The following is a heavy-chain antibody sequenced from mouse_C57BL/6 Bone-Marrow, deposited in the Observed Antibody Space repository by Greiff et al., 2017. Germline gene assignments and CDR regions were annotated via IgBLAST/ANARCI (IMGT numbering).Heavy chain of an antibody. CDR3: ASLTGPWFAY. CDR1: GFTFSSYG. Sequence: EVKLVESGGDLVKPGGSLKLSCAASGFTFSSYGMSWVRQTPDKRLEWVATISSGGSYTYYPDSVKGRFTISRDNAKNTLYLQMSSLKSEDTAMYYCASLTGPWFAYWGQGTLVTVSA. V-gene: IGHV5-6*01. CDR2: ISSGGSYT. D-gene: IGHD4-1*01. J-gene: IGHJ3*01.